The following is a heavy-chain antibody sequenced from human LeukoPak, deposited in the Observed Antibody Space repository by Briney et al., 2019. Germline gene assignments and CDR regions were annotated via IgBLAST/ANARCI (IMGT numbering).Heavy chain of an antibody. D-gene: IGHD1-1*01. V-gene: IGHV1-2*06. J-gene: IGHJ4*02. CDR3: ASGTTERIDY. Sequence: GASVKVSCKASGYTFTSYAMHWVRQAPGQRLEWMGRINPSSGGTNYVQKFQGRVTTTRDTSITTAYMELTSLRSDDTAVYYCASGTTERIDYWGQGTLVTVSS. CDR2: INPSSGGT. CDR1: GYTFTSYA.